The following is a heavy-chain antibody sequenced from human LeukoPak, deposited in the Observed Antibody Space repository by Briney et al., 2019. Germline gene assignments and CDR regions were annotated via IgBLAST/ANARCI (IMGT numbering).Heavy chain of an antibody. J-gene: IGHJ4*02. CDR3: ATNSNTGGRGNFFDS. CDR1: GGTFSNYE. CDR2: IIPLYGTS. Sequence: SVKVSCKASGGTFSNYEINWLRQAPGQGLEGLGGIIPLYGTSNYAQRFQDRVTMTADISTTTAYMEMTSLISEDTAVYYCATNSNTGGRGNFFDSWGQGSLVTVTT. V-gene: IGHV1-69*06. D-gene: IGHD4-23*01.